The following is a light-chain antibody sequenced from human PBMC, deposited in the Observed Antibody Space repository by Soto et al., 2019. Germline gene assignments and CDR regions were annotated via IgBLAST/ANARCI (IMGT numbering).Light chain of an antibody. CDR2: AGS. CDR1: QILLHSNGYHY. Sequence: VMTQSPLYLPATPGEPPSISCRTSQILLHSNGYHYLDCYLQNPGQSPHXLIYAGSNRASGVPGMFSGSGSGTDSTLNSSRVAEEDVGVYCWKRSLQTRAFGQGTKVDI. CDR3: KRSLQTRA. V-gene: IGKV2-28*01. J-gene: IGKJ1*01.